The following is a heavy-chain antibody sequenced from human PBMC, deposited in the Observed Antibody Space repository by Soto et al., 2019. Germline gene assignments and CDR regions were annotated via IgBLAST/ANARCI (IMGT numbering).Heavy chain of an antibody. CDR1: GGSISSSY. V-gene: IGHV4-59*08. D-gene: IGHD6-19*01. CDR3: ARAGSGWSQLDY. Sequence: SETPSLTCTVSGGSISSSYWSWIWQPPGKGLEWIGFIYYSGSTNYNPSLKSRVTISVDTSKNQFSLKLSSVTAADTAVYYCARAGSGWSQLDYWGQGTLVTVSS. J-gene: IGHJ4*02. CDR2: IYYSGST.